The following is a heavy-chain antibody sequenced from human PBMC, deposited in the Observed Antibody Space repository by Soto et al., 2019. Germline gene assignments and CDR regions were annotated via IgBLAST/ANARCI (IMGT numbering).Heavy chain of an antibody. CDR3: ERDEAGGSRIRY. V-gene: IGHV3-21*01. CDR1: GSPFSSYG. D-gene: IGHD2-15*01. Sequence: EVQVVESGGGLGKPGGSLRLSCTAPGSPFSSYGMNWVCQAPGKGLEWVASINNGGEYIYYADSVQSRFTISRDNAKNSLYLQMNGMRAEGSAEDLWERDEAGGSRIRYWGQGTLVTVSS. CDR2: INNGGEYI. J-gene: IGHJ4*02.